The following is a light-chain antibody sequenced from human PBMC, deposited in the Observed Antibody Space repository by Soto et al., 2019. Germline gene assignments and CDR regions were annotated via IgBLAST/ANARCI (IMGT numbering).Light chain of an antibody. V-gene: IGLV2-14*01. Sequence: QSVLTQPASVSGSPGQSITISCTGTNSDVGGYNYVSWYQQHPGKAPKLMIYEVSKRPSGVSNRFSGSKSGNTASLTISGLLADDEAEYYCNSRTSSGSTVFGGGTKVTVL. CDR2: EVS. CDR1: NSDVGGYNY. CDR3: NSRTSSGSTV. J-gene: IGLJ2*01.